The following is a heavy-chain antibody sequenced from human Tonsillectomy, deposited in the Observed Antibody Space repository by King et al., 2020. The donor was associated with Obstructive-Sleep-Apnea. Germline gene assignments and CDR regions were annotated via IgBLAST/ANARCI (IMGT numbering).Heavy chain of an antibody. Sequence: VQLVESGAEVKKPGESLKISCKASGYNFAINWIGWVRQMPGKGLEWMGIIFPADSVTRYSPSFQGRVTLSADKSISTAYLQWSSLKASDTAMYYCASQGDLLELRDDALDIWGQGTMVTVSS. D-gene: IGHD1-7*01. CDR1: GYNFAINW. V-gene: IGHV5-51*01. J-gene: IGHJ3*02. CDR3: ASQGDLLELRDDALDI. CDR2: IFPADSVT.